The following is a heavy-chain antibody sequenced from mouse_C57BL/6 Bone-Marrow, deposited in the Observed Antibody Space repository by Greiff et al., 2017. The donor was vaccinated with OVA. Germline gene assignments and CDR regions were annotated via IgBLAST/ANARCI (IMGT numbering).Heavy chain of an antibody. CDR2: IYPRSGNT. CDR3: AQTGTKYYCAMDY. J-gene: IGHJ4*01. Sequence: QVQLQQSGAELARPGASVKLSCTASGYTFTSYGISWVQQRPGQGLEWIGEIYPRSGNTYYNEKFKGKATLTTDKSYSTAYMEIRSLTSEDSAVYFFAQTGTKYYCAMDYWGQGTSVTVSS. CDR1: GYTFTSYG. V-gene: IGHV1-81*01. D-gene: IGHD4-1*01.